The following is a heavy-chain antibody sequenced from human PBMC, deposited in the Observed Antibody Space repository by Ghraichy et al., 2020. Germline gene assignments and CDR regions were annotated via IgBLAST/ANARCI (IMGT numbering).Heavy chain of an antibody. Sequence: SETLSLTCTVSGGSINDHYWSWIRQPAGKGLEWIGRIFSSGSTNYNPSLKSRVTMSVDTSKNQFSLKLSSVSAADTALYYCAREVRNANYHFYAMDVWGQGTTVTGSS. CDR3: AREVRNANYHFYAMDV. CDR1: GGSINDHY. CDR2: IFSSGST. D-gene: IGHD1-1*01. V-gene: IGHV4-4*07. J-gene: IGHJ6*02.